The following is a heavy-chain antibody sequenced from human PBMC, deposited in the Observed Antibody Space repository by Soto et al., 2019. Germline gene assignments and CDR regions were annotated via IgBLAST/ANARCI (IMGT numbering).Heavy chain of an antibody. CDR1: GFTFSSYA. CDR2: ISGSGGST. V-gene: IGHV3-23*01. D-gene: IGHD4-17*01. J-gene: IGHJ3*02. Sequence: VQLLESGGGLVQPGGSLRLSCAASGFTFSSYAMSWVRQAPGKGLEWVSAISGSGGSTYYADYVKGRFTISRYNSKNALYRQMSSRRAEDTAVYYCARVNGSGDYGVRYYAFDIWGQGTMVTVSS. CDR3: ARVNGSGDYGVRYYAFDI.